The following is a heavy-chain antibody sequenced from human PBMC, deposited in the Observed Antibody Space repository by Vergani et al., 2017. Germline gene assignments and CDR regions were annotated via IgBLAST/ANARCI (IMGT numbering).Heavy chain of an antibody. V-gene: IGHV1-69*12. CDR2: IIPIFGTA. Sequence: QVPLVQSGAEVKKPGSSVKVSCKASGGTFSSYAISWVRQAPGQGLEWMGGIIPIFGTANYAQQFQGRVTITADESTSTAYMELSSLRSEDTAVYYCARGVKRGYSGYAVFWYWGQGTLVTVSS. D-gene: IGHD5-12*01. J-gene: IGHJ4*02. CDR3: ARGVKRGYSGYAVFWY. CDR1: GGTFSSYA.